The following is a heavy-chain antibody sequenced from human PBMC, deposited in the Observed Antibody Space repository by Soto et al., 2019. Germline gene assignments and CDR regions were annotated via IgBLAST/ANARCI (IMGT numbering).Heavy chain of an antibody. CDR1: GFTFSSYA. CDR2: ISYDGSNK. CDR3: AKDRDFWSGYSLFND. Sequence: GGSLRLSCAASGFTFSSYAMHWVRQAPGKGLEWVAVISYDGSNKYYADSVKGRFTISRDNSKNTLYLQMNSLRAEDTAVYYCAKDRDFWSGYSLFNDWGQGTLVTVSS. V-gene: IGHV3-30-3*01. D-gene: IGHD3-3*01. J-gene: IGHJ4*02.